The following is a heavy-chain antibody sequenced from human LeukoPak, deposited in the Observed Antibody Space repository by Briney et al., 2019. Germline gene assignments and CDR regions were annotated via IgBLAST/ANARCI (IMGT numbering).Heavy chain of an antibody. J-gene: IGHJ3*02. CDR2: ISSSGSTI. CDR1: GFAFSSYI. CDR3: ARGALVESHPRDAFDI. D-gene: IGHD1-26*01. V-gene: IGHV3-48*04. Sequence: PGGSLRLSCTASGFAFSSYIMNWVRQAPGKGLEWVSYISSSGSTIYYADSVKGRFTISRDNAKNSLYLQMNSLRAEDTAVYYCARGALVESHPRDAFDIWGQGTMVTVSS.